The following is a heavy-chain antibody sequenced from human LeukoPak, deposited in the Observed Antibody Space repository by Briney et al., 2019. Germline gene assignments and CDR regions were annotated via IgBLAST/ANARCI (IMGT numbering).Heavy chain of an antibody. Sequence: SETLSLTCSLSGGFISINTHYWGWIRQTPGKGPEWIGSVFYSGTTYFNPSLNGRLTISVDTSKNQFSLKLSSVTASDTAVYYCASKRSGYYSGYFDYWGQGTLVTVSS. CDR3: ASKRSGYYSGYFDY. J-gene: IGHJ4*02. D-gene: IGHD3-22*01. CDR1: GGFISINTHY. V-gene: IGHV4-39*07. CDR2: VFYSGTT.